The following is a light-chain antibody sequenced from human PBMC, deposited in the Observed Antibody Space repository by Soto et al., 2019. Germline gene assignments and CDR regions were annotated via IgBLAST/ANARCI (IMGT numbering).Light chain of an antibody. CDR3: QKYNGALWT. CDR1: QGISNY. Sequence: DIQMTQSPSTLSASVGDRVTITCRASQGISNYVAWYQQKPGKVPKLLIYAASALQLGVPSRFSGSGSGTDFTLTISSLHPEDVATYYCQKYNGALWTFGQGTKVDIK. V-gene: IGKV1-27*01. J-gene: IGKJ1*01. CDR2: AAS.